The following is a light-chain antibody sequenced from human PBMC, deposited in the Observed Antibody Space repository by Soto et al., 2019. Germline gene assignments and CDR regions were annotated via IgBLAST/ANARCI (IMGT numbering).Light chain of an antibody. Sequence: DIPMTQSPSSLSASVGDRVIITCQASQDISNYLNWYQQKPGKAPKLLIYDASSLETGVPSRFSGSGSGTDFTFTISSLQPEDIATYFCQQYDDLPLTFGPGTKVDIK. V-gene: IGKV1-33*01. CDR2: DAS. CDR3: QQYDDLPLT. J-gene: IGKJ3*01. CDR1: QDISNY.